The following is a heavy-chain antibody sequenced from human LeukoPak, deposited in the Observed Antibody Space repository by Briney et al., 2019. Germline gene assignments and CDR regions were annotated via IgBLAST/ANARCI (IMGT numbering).Heavy chain of an antibody. D-gene: IGHD2-2*01. V-gene: IGHV1-18*01. J-gene: IGHJ5*02. CDR1: GYTFTSCG. CDR3: AREPLPYCSSTSCHGFGFDP. Sequence: AAVKVSCEASGYTFTSCGISWVRHAPGQGLEWMGWISAYSGNTNYAQKLEGRVTMTTNTSTSTAYMELRSLRSADTAVYYCAREPLPYCSSTSCHGFGFDPWGERTLVTVSS. CDR2: ISAYSGNT.